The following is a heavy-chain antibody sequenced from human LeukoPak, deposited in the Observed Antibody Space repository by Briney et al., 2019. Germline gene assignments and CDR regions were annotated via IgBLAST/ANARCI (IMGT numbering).Heavy chain of an antibody. CDR3: ASSYNAFDI. V-gene: IGHV3-48*04. CDR1: GFTFSTYS. CDR2: IDSSTRTI. D-gene: IGHD3-10*01. Sequence: GGSLRLSCAASGFTFSTYSMNWVRQAPGKGLEWVSFIDSSTRTIFYADSVKGRFTISRDNAKNSLYLQMNSLRAEDTAVYYCASSYNAFDIWGQGTMVTVSS. J-gene: IGHJ3*02.